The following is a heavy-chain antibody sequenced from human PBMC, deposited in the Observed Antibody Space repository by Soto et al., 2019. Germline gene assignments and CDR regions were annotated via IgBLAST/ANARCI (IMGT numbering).Heavy chain of an antibody. CDR3: ARARYYYDSSGYYPDY. V-gene: IGHV4-61*01. J-gene: IGHJ4*02. D-gene: IGHD3-22*01. CDR1: GGSVSSGSYY. Sequence: SETLSLTCTVSGGSVSSGSYYWSWIRQPPGKGLEWIGYIYYSGSTNYNPSLKSRVTISVDTSKNQFSLKLSSVTAADTAVYYCARARYYYDSSGYYPDYWGQGTLVTV. CDR2: IYYSGST.